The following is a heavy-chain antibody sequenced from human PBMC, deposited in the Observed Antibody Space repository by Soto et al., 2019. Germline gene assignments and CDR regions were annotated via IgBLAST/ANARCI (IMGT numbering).Heavy chain of an antibody. CDR3: ARHYCSSTSCYAGDDYYYGMDV. CDR1: GYSFTSYW. Sequence: GETLKISGKGSGYSFTSYWISWVHQMPGKGLEWMGRIDPSGSYTNYSPSFQGHVTISADKSIRTAYLQWSSLKASDTAMYYCARHYCSSTSCYAGDDYYYGMDVWRQGTTVTVSS. V-gene: IGHV5-10-1*01. CDR2: IDPSGSYT. J-gene: IGHJ6*02. D-gene: IGHD2-2*01.